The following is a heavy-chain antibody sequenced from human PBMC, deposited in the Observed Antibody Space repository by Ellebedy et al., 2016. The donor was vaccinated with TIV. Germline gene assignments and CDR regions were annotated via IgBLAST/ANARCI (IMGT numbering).Heavy chain of an antibody. CDR2: ISSTRSRT. D-gene: IGHD3-22*01. J-gene: IGHJ4*02. V-gene: IGHV3-23*01. Sequence: PGGSLRLSCAASGFTFSSYAMSWVRQAPGKGLEWVSTISSTRSRTYYADSVEGRFSISRDNSKKTMYLQMNSLRAEDTAVYDCAKGRGGGSDTSAPRYYFDYWGLGTLVTVSS. CDR3: AKGRGGGSDTSAPRYYFDY. CDR1: GFTFSSYA.